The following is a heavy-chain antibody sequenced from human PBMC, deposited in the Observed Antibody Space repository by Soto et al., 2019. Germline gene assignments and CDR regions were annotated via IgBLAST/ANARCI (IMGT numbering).Heavy chain of an antibody. CDR1: GYTFTGYY. Sequence: ASVKVSCKASGYTFTGYYMHWVRQAPGQGLEWMGWINPNSGGKNSAQKFQGWVTMTRDTSISTAYMELSRLRSDDTAVYYCARVRHPAYDFWSGYYTSYNYFXYWGQGTLVTVSS. CDR3: ARVRHPAYDFWSGYYTSYNYFXY. J-gene: IGHJ4*02. D-gene: IGHD3-3*01. V-gene: IGHV1-2*04. CDR2: INPNSGGK.